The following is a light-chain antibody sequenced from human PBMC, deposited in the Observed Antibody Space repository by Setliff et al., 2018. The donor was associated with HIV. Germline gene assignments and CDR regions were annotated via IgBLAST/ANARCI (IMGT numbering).Light chain of an antibody. J-gene: IGLJ2*01. CDR2: QDN. CDR3: QTWDSSTYVL. V-gene: IGLV3-1*01. Sequence: ELTQPPSVSVSPGQTASITCSGDKLGDKYACWYQQKPGQSPVLVIYQDNKRPSGIPERFSGSNSGNTATLTISGTQAMDEADYYCQTWDSSTYVLFGGGTKVTVL. CDR1: KLGDKY.